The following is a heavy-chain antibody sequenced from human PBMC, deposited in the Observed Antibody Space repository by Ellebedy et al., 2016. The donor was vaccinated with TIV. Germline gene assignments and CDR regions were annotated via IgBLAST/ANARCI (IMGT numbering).Heavy chain of an antibody. Sequence: SETLSLXXAVYGGSFSGYYWSWIRQPPGKGLEWIGEINHSGSTNYNPSLKSRVTISVDTSKNQFSLKLSSVTAADTAVYYCARRRAYQYYMDVWGKGTTVTVSS. CDR3: ARRRAYQYYMDV. CDR1: GGSFSGYY. V-gene: IGHV4-34*01. D-gene: IGHD2-2*01. J-gene: IGHJ6*03. CDR2: INHSGST.